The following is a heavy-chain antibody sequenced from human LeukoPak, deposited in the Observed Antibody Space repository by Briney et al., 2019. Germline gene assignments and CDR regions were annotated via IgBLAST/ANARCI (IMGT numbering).Heavy chain of an antibody. CDR2: MYYDGSS. CDR1: GGSIRSNDYY. D-gene: IGHD1-26*01. J-gene: IGHJ3*02. Sequence: PSQTLSLTCTVSGGSIRSNDYYWNWIRQPPGKGLEWIGYMYYDGSSYYNPSLKGRISTSVDTSKNQFSLKLSSVTAADTAVYYCARSPGSGSSYDAFDIWGQGTMVTVSS. V-gene: IGHV4-30-4*01. CDR3: ARSPGSGSSYDAFDI.